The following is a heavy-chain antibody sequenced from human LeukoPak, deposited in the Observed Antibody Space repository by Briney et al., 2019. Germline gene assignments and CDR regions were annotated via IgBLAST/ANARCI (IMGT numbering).Heavy chain of an antibody. V-gene: IGHV3-23*01. Sequence: QPGGSLRLSCAASGFTFSSYAMSWVRQAPGKGLEWVSAISGSGGSTYYADSVKGRFTISRDNSKNTLYLQMNSLRAEDTAVYYYAKAQGAPYYDILTGPDYWGQGTLVTVSS. CDR3: AKAQGAPYYDILTGPDY. D-gene: IGHD3-9*01. CDR2: ISGSGGST. CDR1: GFTFSSYA. J-gene: IGHJ4*02.